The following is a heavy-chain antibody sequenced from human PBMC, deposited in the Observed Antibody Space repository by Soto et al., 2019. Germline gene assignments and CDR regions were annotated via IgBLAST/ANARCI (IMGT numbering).Heavy chain of an antibody. D-gene: IGHD3-9*01. CDR2: IWYDGSNK. CDR1: GFTFSSYG. V-gene: IGHV3-33*01. J-gene: IGHJ4*02. Sequence: GGSLRLSCAASGFTFSSYGMHWVRQAPGKGLEWVAVIWYDGSNKYYADSVKGRFTISRDNSKNTLYLQMNSLRAEDTAVYYCARDQSGSRGYYDILTGYYIPFDYWGQGTLVTVSS. CDR3: ARDQSGSRGYYDILTGYYIPFDY.